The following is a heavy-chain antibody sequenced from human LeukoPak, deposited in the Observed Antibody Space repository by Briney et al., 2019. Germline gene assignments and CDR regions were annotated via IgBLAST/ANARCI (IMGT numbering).Heavy chain of an antibody. Sequence: GGSLRLSCAASGFTFTTYSMNWVRQAPGKGLEWVSSISSSSSYIYYADSVEGRFTISRDNAKNSLYLQMNSLRAEDTAVYYCARDKSLQDVWGKGTTVTVSS. CDR3: ARDKSLQDV. V-gene: IGHV3-21*01. CDR1: GFTFTTYS. J-gene: IGHJ6*04. CDR2: ISSSSSYI.